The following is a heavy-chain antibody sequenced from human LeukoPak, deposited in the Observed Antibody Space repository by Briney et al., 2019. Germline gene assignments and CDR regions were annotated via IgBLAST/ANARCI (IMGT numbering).Heavy chain of an antibody. Sequence: ASVKVSCKASGYTFTSYYMHWVRQAPGQGLEWMGIINPSGGSTSYAQKFQGRVTMTRDMSASTVYMELSSLRSEDTAVYYCARGAAAGRARTYYFDYWSQGTLVTVSS. CDR1: GYTFTSYY. CDR3: ARGAAAGRARTYYFDY. CDR2: INPSGGST. V-gene: IGHV1-46*01. D-gene: IGHD6-13*01. J-gene: IGHJ4*02.